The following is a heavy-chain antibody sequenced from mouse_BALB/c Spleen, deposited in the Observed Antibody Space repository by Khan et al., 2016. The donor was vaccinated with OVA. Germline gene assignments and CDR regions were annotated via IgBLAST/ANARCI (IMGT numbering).Heavy chain of an antibody. CDR3: GRVYGGDFDY. CDR2: ISYSGNT. V-gene: IGHV3-2*02. D-gene: IGHD1-1*01. Sequence: QLVESGPGLVKPSQSLYLTCTVTGYSITTDYAWNWIRQSPGNKLERIGYISYSGNTKYNPSLKSRISFTLDTSKNQFFLQLKYVTTEDTANYYCGRVYGGDFDYWGQGTTLTVSS. CDR1: GYSITTDYA. J-gene: IGHJ2*01.